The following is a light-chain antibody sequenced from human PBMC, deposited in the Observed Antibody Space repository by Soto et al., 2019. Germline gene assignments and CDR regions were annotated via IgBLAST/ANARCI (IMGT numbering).Light chain of an antibody. CDR3: QSYDNSLSGVI. Sequence: QSVLTQTPSVSGALGQKITMSCTGSSSNIGAGYDVHWYQQFPGAAPRLLIYADNNRPSGVPDRFSASKSGTSASLAITGRQGEDEANYYCQSYDNSLSGVIFGAGTKVTVL. CDR2: ADN. V-gene: IGLV1-40*01. J-gene: IGLJ2*01. CDR1: SSNIGAGYD.